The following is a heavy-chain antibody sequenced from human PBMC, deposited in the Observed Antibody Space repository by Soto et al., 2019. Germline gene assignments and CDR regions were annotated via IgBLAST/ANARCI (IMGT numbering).Heavy chain of an antibody. J-gene: IGHJ4*02. CDR1: GGTISSYY. V-gene: IGHV4-59*01. CDR2: IYYSGST. Sequence: KPSETLSLTCTVSGGTISSYYWSWIRQPPGKGLEWIGYIYYSGSTNYNPSLKSRVTISVDTSKNQYSLKLSSVTDADTAVYYCARDFNSYVDYWGQGTLVTVSS. D-gene: IGHD5-18*01. CDR3: ARDFNSYVDY.